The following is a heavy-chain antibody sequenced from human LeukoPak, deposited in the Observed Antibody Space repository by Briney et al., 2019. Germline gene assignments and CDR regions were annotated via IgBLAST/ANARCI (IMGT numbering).Heavy chain of an antibody. V-gene: IGHV4-38-2*01. CDR2: GYHSGNT. Sequence: SETLSLTCAVSGESIRSGYYWGWIRQPPGKGLEWIGSGYHSGNTYYNPSLKSRVTISVDTSKNQFSLKLNSVTAADTAVYYCATLPDYWGQGTLVPVSS. CDR1: GESIRSGYY. CDR3: ATLPDY. J-gene: IGHJ4*02.